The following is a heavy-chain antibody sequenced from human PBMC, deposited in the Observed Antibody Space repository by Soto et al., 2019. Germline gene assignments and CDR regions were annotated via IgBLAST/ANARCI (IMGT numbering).Heavy chain of an antibody. Sequence: SETLSLTCTVSGGSISSSSYYWGWIRQPPGKGLEWIGSIYYSGSTYYNPSLKSRVTISVDTSKDQFSLKLSSVTAADTAVYYCARHLRPRGYYYYYYMDVWGKGTTVTAP. J-gene: IGHJ6*03. CDR3: ARHLRPRGYYYYYYMDV. CDR1: GGSISSSSYY. V-gene: IGHV4-39*01. D-gene: IGHD3-16*01. CDR2: IYYSGST.